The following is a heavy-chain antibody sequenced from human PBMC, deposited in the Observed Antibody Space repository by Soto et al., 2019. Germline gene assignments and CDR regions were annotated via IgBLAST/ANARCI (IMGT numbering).Heavy chain of an antibody. Sequence: QVQLVQSGAEVKKPGSSVKVSCKASGGTFSSYAFSWVRQAPGQGLEWMGDIIPFFDTADYAQKFQGRVTMTAYQSTSTASMELSSLRSEDTAVYYCASRRLYGSGSYYRYNSFAPWGQGTPFPVSS. D-gene: IGHD3-10*01. J-gene: IGHJ5*02. CDR2: IIPFFDTA. V-gene: IGHV1-69*12. CDR1: GGTFSSYA. CDR3: ASRRLYGSGSYYRYNSFAP.